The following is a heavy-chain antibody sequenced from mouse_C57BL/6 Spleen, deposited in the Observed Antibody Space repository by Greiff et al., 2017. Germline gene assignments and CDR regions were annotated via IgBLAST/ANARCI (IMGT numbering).Heavy chain of an antibody. D-gene: IGHD1-1*01. CDR1: GFTFSDFY. J-gene: IGHJ3*01. V-gene: IGHV7-1*01. CDR2: SRNKANDYTT. Sequence: EVQLVESGGGLVQSGRSLRLSCATSGFTFSDFYMEWVRQAPGKGLEWIAASRNKANDYTTEYSASVKGRFIVSRDTSQSILYLQMNALRAEDTAIYYCARDGDYGSPFAYWGQGTLVTVSA. CDR3: ARDGDYGSPFAY.